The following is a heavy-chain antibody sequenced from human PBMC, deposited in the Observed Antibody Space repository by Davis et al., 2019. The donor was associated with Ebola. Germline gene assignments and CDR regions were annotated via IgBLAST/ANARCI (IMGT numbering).Heavy chain of an antibody. J-gene: IGHJ4*02. D-gene: IGHD3-10*01. CDR3: AKDPTSYYGSGDFFDY. V-gene: IGHV3-23*01. CDR1: GFLFSSYA. Sequence: PGGSLRLSCAASGFLFSSYAMSWVCQAPGRGLEWVSSISASGGATFYADSVKGRIVMSRDNSNDTLYLRMNNLRAEDTAIYYCAKDPTSYYGSGDFFDYWGQGILVTVSS. CDR2: ISASGGAT.